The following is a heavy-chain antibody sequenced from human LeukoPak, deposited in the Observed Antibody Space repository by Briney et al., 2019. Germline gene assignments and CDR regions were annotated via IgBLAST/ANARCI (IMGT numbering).Heavy chain of an antibody. V-gene: IGHV1-69*01. CDR3: ARWGRGCSSTSCYKDTWFDP. CDR1: GGTFSSHA. CDR2: IIPVFGTA. J-gene: IGHJ5*02. D-gene: IGHD2-2*01. Sequence: ASVKVSCRASGGTFSSHAISWVRQAPGQGLEWMGGIIPVFGTANYAQKFQGRVTITADGSTSTAYMELSSLRSEDTAVYYCARWGRGCSSTSCYKDTWFDPWGQGTLVTVSS.